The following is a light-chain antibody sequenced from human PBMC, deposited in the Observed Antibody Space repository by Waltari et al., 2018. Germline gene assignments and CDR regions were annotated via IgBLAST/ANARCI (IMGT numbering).Light chain of an antibody. CDR3: NSRDTRGNHFVV. V-gene: IGLV3-19*01. Sequence: SSELTQDPAVSVALGQTVRITCQGDHLRSYYVSWYQQKPGQAPMLVIYDKDNRPSGIPERSSGSSSGNIASLTITGAQAEDEADYYCNSRDTRGNHFVVFGGGTKLTVL. J-gene: IGLJ2*01. CDR2: DKD. CDR1: HLRSYY.